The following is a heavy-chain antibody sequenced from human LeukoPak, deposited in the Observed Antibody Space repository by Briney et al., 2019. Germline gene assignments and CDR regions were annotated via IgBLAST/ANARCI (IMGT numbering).Heavy chain of an antibody. D-gene: IGHD3-3*01. V-gene: IGHV1-8*01. Sequence: GAPVTVSCTASGYTFTSYDINWVRQATGQGLEWMGWMNPNSGNTGYAQKFQGRVTMTRNTSISTAYMELSSLRSGDTAVYYCARGAPVLRFLEWYYPTWGYYYYYYGMDVWGQGTTVTVSS. CDR1: GYTFTSYD. CDR2: MNPNSGNT. J-gene: IGHJ6*02. CDR3: ARGAPVLRFLEWYYPTWGYYYYYYGMDV.